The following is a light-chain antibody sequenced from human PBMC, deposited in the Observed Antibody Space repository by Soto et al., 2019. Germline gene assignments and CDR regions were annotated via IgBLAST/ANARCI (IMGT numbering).Light chain of an antibody. CDR2: EVS. J-gene: IGLJ1*01. Sequence: QSPLTPPAAVSGSPGQSVTIPCTRTSGDFFGYSYVSCYQQHPGKAPKVIIYEVSNRPSGVSNRFSASKSDNMASLTISGLQAEDEADYFCSSYTSTNSLYVFGTGTKVTVL. V-gene: IGLV2-14*01. CDR3: SSYTSTNSLYV. CDR1: SGDFFGYSY.